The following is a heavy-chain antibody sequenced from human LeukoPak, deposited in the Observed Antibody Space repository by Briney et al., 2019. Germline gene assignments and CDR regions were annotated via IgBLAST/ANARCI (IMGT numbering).Heavy chain of an antibody. CDR3: ARDSDYYGSGSYPDY. CDR1: GYTFTSYG. CDR2: ISAYNGNT. J-gene: IGHJ4*02. V-gene: IGHV1-18*01. Sequence: ASVKVPCKASGYTFTSYGISWVRQAPGQGLEWMGWISAYNGNTNYAQKLQGRVTMTTDTSTNTAYMELRSLRSDDTAVYYCARDSDYYGSGSYPDYWGQGTLVTVSS. D-gene: IGHD3-10*01.